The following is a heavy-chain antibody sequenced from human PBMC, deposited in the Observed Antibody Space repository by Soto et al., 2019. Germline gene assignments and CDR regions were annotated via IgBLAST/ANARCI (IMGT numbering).Heavy chain of an antibody. D-gene: IGHD1-26*01. CDR1: GFTFKSFA. CDR3: AKDLYSGSYSSYYFHH. CDR2: ISDDGSNQ. J-gene: IGHJ4*02. V-gene: IGHV3-30*18. Sequence: GESLKISCAASGFTFKSFAMHWVRQAPGKGLEWVAFISDDGSNQYFADSVTGRCTISRDNSENTVSLQIDSLRPGDTAVYYCAKDLYSGSYSSYYFHHWGQGILVTVSS.